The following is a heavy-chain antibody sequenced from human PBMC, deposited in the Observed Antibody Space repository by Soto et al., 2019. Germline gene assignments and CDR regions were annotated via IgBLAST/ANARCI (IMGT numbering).Heavy chain of an antibody. J-gene: IGHJ4*02. D-gene: IGHD4-17*01. V-gene: IGHV3-30-3*01. CDR1: GFTFSSYA. CDR3: ARSRRDYGDYFDY. CDR2: ISYDGSNK. Sequence: QVQLVESGGGVVQPGRSLRLSCAASGFTFSSYAMHWVRQAPGKGLEWVAVISYDGSNKYYADSVKGRFTISRDNSKNTLYLQMNSLRAEDTAGYYCARSRRDYGDYFDYWGQGTLVTVSS.